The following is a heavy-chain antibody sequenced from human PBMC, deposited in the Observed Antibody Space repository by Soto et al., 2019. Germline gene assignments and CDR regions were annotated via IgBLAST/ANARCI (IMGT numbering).Heavy chain of an antibody. CDR3: TNSRNPYGMWRFDP. D-gene: IGHD4-17*01. CDR1: GFTFGTYT. J-gene: IGHJ5*02. Sequence: GGSLRLSCAASGFTFGTYTMSWVRQAPGKGLEWVSALGGGGDTHYAESVKGRFTISRDYSKNILLLQMNSLRDEDSAIYYCTNSRNPYGMWRFDPWGQGTLVTVSS. CDR2: LGGGGDT. V-gene: IGHV3-23*01.